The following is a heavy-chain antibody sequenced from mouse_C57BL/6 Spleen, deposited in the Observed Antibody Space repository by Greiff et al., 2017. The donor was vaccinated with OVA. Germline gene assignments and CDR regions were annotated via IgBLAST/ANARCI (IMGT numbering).Heavy chain of an antibody. CDR2: INPSNGGT. Sequence: QVQLKQPGTELVKPGASVKLSCKASGYTFTSYWMHWVKQRPGQGLEWIGNINPSNGGTNYNEKFKSKATLTVDKSSSTAYMQLSSLTSEDSAVYYCARENWDGPTDFDVWGTGTTVTVSS. V-gene: IGHV1-53*01. CDR1: GYTFTSYW. CDR3: ARENWDGPTDFDV. D-gene: IGHD4-1*01. J-gene: IGHJ1*03.